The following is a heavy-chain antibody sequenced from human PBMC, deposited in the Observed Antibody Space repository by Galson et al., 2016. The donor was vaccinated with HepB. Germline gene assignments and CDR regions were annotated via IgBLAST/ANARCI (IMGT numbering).Heavy chain of an antibody. Sequence: TLSLTCTVSGASISSDNYYWSWIRQPAGEGPEWIGLLYTSGSTSYNPSLKSRVSISIDRSANLLSLRLTSVTAADTAVYFCARVIPALLDYYLDYWGQGTLVTVSS. J-gene: IGHJ4*02. CDR2: LYTSGST. CDR1: GASISSDNYY. D-gene: IGHD2-21*01. V-gene: IGHV4-61*02. CDR3: ARVIPALLDYYLDY.